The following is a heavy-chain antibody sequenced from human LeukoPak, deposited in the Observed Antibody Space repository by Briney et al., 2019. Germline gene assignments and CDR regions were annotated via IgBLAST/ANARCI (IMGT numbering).Heavy chain of an antibody. CDR2: ISGSGGST. V-gene: IGHV3-23*01. J-gene: IGHJ6*02. CDR3: AKGGDYSYYYGMDV. CDR1: GFTFSSYA. Sequence: GGSLRLSCAASGFTFSSYAMSWVRQAPGKGLEWVSAISGSGGSTYYADSVKGRFTISRDNSKNTLFLQMNSLRAEDTAIYYCAKGGDYSYYYGMDVWGQGTTVTVSS. D-gene: IGHD7-27*01.